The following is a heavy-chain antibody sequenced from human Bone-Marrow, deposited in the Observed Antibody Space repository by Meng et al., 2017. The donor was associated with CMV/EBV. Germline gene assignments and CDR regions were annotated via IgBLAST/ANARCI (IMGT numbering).Heavy chain of an antibody. V-gene: IGHV3-66*02. CDR3: AREYRGRGVRYCDY. J-gene: IGHJ4*02. CDR2: IYSGGNT. D-gene: IGHD3-16*01. CDR1: GFTVSSNY. Sequence: GGSLRLSCAASGFTVSSNYMAWVRQAPGKGLEWVSIIYSGGNTYYADSVKGRFTLSRDSSSRDTSKVAVFLQMNSLRPEDTAVYYCAREYRGRGVRYCDYWAQGTLVTVSS.